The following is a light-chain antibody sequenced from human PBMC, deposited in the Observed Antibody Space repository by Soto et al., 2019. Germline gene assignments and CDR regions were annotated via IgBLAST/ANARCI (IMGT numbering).Light chain of an antibody. CDR3: QQYGSSRNT. J-gene: IGKJ2*01. CDR1: QSISRY. CDR2: DAS. V-gene: IGKV3-11*01. Sequence: ETVLTQSPAILSLSPGERATLFCRASQSISRYLAWYQQKPGQAPRLLIYDASNRATGTPARFSGSGSGTDFTLTISSLEPEDFAVYYCQQYGSSRNTFGQGTKLEIK.